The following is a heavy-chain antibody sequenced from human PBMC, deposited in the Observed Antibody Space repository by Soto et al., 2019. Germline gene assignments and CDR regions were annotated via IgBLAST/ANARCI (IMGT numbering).Heavy chain of an antibody. V-gene: IGHV3-30-3*01. Sequence: GSLRLSCAASGFTFSSYAMHWVRQAPGKGLEWVAVISYDGSNKYYADSVKGRFTISRDNSKNTLYLQMNSLRAEDTAVYYCARASGRRLLVGYFDYWGQGTLVTVSS. CDR3: ARASGRRLLVGYFDY. CDR2: ISYDGSNK. J-gene: IGHJ4*02. D-gene: IGHD4-17*01. CDR1: GFTFSSYA.